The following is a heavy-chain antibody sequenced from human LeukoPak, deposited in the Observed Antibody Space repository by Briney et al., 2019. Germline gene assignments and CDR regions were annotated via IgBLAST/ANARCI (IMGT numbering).Heavy chain of an antibody. J-gene: IGHJ5*02. CDR3: AKGLYYDILTGNWFDP. CDR1: GFTFSSYS. V-gene: IGHV3-21*04. Sequence: GGSLRLSCAASGFTFSSYSMNWVRQAPGKGLEWVSSISSSSSYIYYADSVKGRFTISRDNAKNSLYLQMNSLRAEDTALYYCAKGLYYDILTGNWFDPWGQGTLVTVSS. D-gene: IGHD3-9*01. CDR2: ISSSSSYI.